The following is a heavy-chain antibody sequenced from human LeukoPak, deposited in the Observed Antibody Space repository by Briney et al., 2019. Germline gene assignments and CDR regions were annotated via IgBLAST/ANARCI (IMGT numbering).Heavy chain of an antibody. CDR2: IYYSGST. CDR3: AREAHVGNAFDI. J-gene: IGHJ3*02. D-gene: IGHD1-26*01. Sequence: SETLSLTCTVSGGSISSYYWSWIRQPPGKGLEWIGYIYYSGSTNYNPSLMSRVTISVDTSKNQFSLKLSSVTAADTAVYYCAREAHVGNAFDIWGQGTMVTVSS. CDR1: GGSISSYY. V-gene: IGHV4-59*01.